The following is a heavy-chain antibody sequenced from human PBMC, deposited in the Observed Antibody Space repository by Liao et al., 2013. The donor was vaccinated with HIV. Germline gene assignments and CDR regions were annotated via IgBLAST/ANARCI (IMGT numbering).Heavy chain of an antibody. CDR2: IYNSGST. CDR3: ARDRMATIRTFDI. D-gene: IGHD5-24*01. V-gene: IGHV4-59*01. CDR1: GGSISGYY. J-gene: IGHJ3*02. Sequence: QVQLQESGSGLVKPSETLSLTCTVSGGSISGYYWSWIRQPPGKGLEWIGYIYNSGSTNYNPALKRRVTISIDMSKHHLYLDLSSVTAADTAVYYCARDRMATIRTFDIWGQGTMVTVSS.